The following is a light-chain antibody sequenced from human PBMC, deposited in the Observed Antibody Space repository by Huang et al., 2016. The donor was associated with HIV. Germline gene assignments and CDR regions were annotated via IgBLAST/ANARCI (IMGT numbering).Light chain of an antibody. CDR1: QSISSY. CDR2: AAS. V-gene: IGKV1-39*01. CDR3: QQSYSTSWT. J-gene: IGKJ1*01. Sequence: DIQMTQSPSSLSASVGDRVTITCRASQSISSYLNWDQQKPGKAPKFLIYAASRLQSGVPPRFSGSGSGTDFTLTISSLQPEDFATYYCQQSYSTSWTFGQGTKVEIK.